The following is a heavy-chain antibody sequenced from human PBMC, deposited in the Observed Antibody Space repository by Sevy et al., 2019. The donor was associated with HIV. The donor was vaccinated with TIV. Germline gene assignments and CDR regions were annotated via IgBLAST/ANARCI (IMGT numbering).Heavy chain of an antibody. CDR2: MRQDGRET. J-gene: IGHJ4*02. CDR3: ARGIFGSGSRLGLGY. V-gene: IGHV3-7*03. D-gene: IGHD3-10*01. CDR1: GFTFSDYW. Sequence: GGSLRLSCEASGFTFSDYWWTWVRQSPGKGLEWVAKMRQDGRETYYVDSVKGRFTVSRDNAKNSLWLQMNSLRAEDTAVYDCARGIFGSGSRLGLGYWGQGTLVTVSS.